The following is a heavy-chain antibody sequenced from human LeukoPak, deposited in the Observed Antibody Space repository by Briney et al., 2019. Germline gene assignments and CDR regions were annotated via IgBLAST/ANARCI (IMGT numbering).Heavy chain of an antibody. D-gene: IGHD6-19*01. CDR3: AKAVSSGWRHDAFDI. V-gene: IGHV3-23*01. J-gene: IGHJ3*02. Sequence: GGSLRLSCAASGFTFSSYGMSWVRQAPGKGLEWVSAISGSGGSTYYADSVKGRFTISRDNSKNTLYLQMNSLRAEDTAVYYCAKAVSSGWRHDAFDIWGQGTMVTVSS. CDR2: ISGSGGST. CDR1: GFTFSSYG.